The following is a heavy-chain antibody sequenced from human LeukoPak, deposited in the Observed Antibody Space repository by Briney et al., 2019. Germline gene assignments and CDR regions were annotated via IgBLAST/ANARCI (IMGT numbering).Heavy chain of an antibody. Sequence: GESLKISWKGSGYSFTSYWIGWVRQMPGKGLEWMGIIYPGDSDTRYSPSFQGQVTISADQSISTAYLQWSSLKASNTVMYYCARLTVTTNIIDYWGQGTLVTVSS. CDR3: ARLTVTTNIIDY. V-gene: IGHV5-51*01. CDR1: GYSFTSYW. CDR2: IYPGDSDT. D-gene: IGHD4-17*01. J-gene: IGHJ4*02.